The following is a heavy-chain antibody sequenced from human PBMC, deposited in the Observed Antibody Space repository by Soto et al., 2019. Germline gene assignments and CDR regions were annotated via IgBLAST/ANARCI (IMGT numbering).Heavy chain of an antibody. CDR1: GFSLTTDGEG. Sequence: QITLKESGPPLVKSTQTLTLTCTFSGFSLTTDGEGVGWVRQSPGEALEWLALIYWDDDERYSPSLKTRLTNTKDISRNQVVLVMTSMEPVDTGTYFCAHSRNLITEDAQVGDFDYWGQGT. CDR3: AHSRNLITEDAQVGDFDY. V-gene: IGHV2-5*02. J-gene: IGHJ4*02. D-gene: IGHD1-26*01. CDR2: IYWDDDE.